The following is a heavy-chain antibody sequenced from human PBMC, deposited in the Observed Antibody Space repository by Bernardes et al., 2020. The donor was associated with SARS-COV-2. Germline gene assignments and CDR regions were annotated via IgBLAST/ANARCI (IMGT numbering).Heavy chain of an antibody. Sequence: ASVKVSCKASGYAFRSYGISWARQAPGQGLEWMGWISGFNGDTSYIQKIQDRVTMTTDTSTSTAYMDLRDLRAEDTAVYYCARGDAMDYYYYGMDVWGQGTTVTVSS. V-gene: IGHV1-18*01. CDR1: GYAFRSYG. CDR2: ISGFNGDT. J-gene: IGHJ6*02. CDR3: ARGDAMDYYYYGMDV.